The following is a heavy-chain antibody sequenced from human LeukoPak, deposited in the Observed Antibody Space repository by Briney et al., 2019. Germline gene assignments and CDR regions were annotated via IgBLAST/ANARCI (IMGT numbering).Heavy chain of an antibody. CDR2: ISSDGSNK. CDR3: ARDLRAIAAAVFDY. V-gene: IGHV3-30-3*01. CDR1: GFTFSSYA. J-gene: IGHJ4*02. D-gene: IGHD6-13*01. Sequence: GRSLRLSCAASGFTFSSYAMHWVRQAPGKGLEWVAVISSDGSNKYYADSVKGRFTIPRDNSKKKLYLQMNSLRAEDTAVYYCARDLRAIAAAVFDYWGQGSLVTVSS.